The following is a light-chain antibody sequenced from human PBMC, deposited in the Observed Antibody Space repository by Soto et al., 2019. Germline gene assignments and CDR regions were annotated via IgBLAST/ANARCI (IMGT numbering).Light chain of an antibody. V-gene: IGKV3-11*01. CDR1: QSITTY. CDR2: DAS. Sequence: EIVLTQSPATLSLSPGERATLSSRASQSITTYLAWYQQKPGQAPRLLIYDASNRATGIPARFSGSVSGTDFTLTISRLEPEDFAIYYCQQRSNWPRLTFGGGNKVEI. CDR3: QQRSNWPRLT. J-gene: IGKJ4*01.